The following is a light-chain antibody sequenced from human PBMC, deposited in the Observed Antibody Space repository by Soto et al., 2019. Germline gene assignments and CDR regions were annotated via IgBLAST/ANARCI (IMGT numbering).Light chain of an antibody. J-gene: IGKJ5*01. CDR3: QQFNTYPIT. Sequence: AVQLIQSPSSLSASVGARVTITCRASQDIRGALAWYQQKPGKPPKLLIFDVSSLQSGVPSRFSGSGSGTDFTLTINSLQPEDFATYYCQQFNTYPITFGQGTRLEIK. CDR2: DVS. CDR1: QDIRGA. V-gene: IGKV1-13*02.